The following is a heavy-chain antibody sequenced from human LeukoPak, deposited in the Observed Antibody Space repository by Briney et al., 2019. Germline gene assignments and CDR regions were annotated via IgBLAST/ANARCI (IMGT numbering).Heavy chain of an antibody. V-gene: IGHV4-59*01. CDR1: GGSISSYY. D-gene: IGHD1-1*01. J-gene: IGHJ3*02. CDR2: IYYSGST. CDR3: ARTSSSGTNDAFDI. Sequence: SETPSLTCTVSGGSISSYYWSWIRQPPGKGLEWIGYIYYSGSTNYNPSLKSRVTISVDTSKNQFSLKLSSVTAADTAVYYCARTSSSGTNDAFDIWGQGTMVTVSS.